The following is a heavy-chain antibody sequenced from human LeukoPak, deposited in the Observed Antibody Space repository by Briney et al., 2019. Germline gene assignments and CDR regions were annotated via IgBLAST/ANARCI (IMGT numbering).Heavy chain of an antibody. CDR3: ARDTDYDSSGYYPLDY. CDR2: INSDGSST. J-gene: IGHJ4*02. V-gene: IGHV3-74*01. Sequence: GGSLRLSCAASGFTFSSYAMSWVRQAPGKGLVWVSRINSDGSSTSYADSVKGRFTISRDNAKNTLYLQMNSLRAEDTAVYYCARDTDYDSSGYYPLDYWGQGTLVTVSS. CDR1: GFTFSSYA. D-gene: IGHD3-22*01.